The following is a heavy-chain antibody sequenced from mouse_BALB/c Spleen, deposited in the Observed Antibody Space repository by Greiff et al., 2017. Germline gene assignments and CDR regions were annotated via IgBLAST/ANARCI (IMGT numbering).Heavy chain of an antibody. CDR2: IDPENGDT. CDR1: GFNIKDYY. J-gene: IGHJ2*01. V-gene: IGHV14-4*02. Sequence: VKLQESGAELVRSGASVKLSCTASGFNIKDYYMHWVKQRPEQGLEWIGWIDPENGDTEYAPKFQGKATMTADSSSNTAYLQLSSLTSEDTAVYYCNARDYWGQGTTLTVSS. CDR3: NARDY.